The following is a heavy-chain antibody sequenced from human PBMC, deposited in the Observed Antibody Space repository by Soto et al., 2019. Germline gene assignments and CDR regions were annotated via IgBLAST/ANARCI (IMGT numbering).Heavy chain of an antibody. J-gene: IGHJ6*02. CDR3: ARDRYCSSTSCHDYYYYGMDV. D-gene: IGHD2-2*01. CDR2: IIPIFGTA. V-gene: IGHV1-69*01. CDR1: GGTFSSYA. Sequence: QVQLVQSGAEVKKPGSSVKVSCKASGGTFSSYAISWVRQAPGQGLEWMGGIIPIFGTANYAQKFQGRVTITADESTSKAYMELSSLRSEDTAVYYCARDRYCSSTSCHDYYYYGMDVWGQGTTVTVSS.